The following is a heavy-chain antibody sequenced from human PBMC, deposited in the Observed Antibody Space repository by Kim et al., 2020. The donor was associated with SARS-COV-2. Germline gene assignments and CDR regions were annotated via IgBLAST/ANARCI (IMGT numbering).Heavy chain of an antibody. V-gene: IGHV3-30*01. J-gene: IGHJ5*02. Sequence: DSVKGRFTISRDNSKNTLYLQMNSLRAEDTAVYYCARDGSGSYFSGFDPWGQGTLVTVSS. D-gene: IGHD3-10*01. CDR3: ARDGSGSYFSGFDP.